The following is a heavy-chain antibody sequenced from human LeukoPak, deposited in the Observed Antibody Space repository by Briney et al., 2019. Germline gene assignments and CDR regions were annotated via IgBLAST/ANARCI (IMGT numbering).Heavy chain of an antibody. CDR1: GFTFSRYA. CDR2: ISGSGGTT. CDR3: AKGPHHDPLHYFDY. D-gene: IGHD5/OR15-5a*01. V-gene: IGHV3-23*01. Sequence: PGGSLRLSGAASGFTFSRYAMSWVRQAPGKGLEWVSAISGSGGTTYYADSVKGRFTISRDYSENTLHLQMNSLRADDTAVYYCAKGPHHDPLHYFDYWGQGTLVTVSS. J-gene: IGHJ4*02.